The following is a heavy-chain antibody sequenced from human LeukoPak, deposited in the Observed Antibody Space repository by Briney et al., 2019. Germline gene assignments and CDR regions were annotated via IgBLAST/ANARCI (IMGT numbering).Heavy chain of an antibody. CDR3: ARGFREADYRGNFRYFDL. CDR1: GGSISSGTYS. D-gene: IGHD4-23*01. J-gene: IGHJ2*01. Sequence: TSETLSLTCTMSGGSISSGTYSWNWIRQAPGKDLEWIGNILHNGNINFNPSLKSRAYISVDMSKNQFSLNLNFVTAADTAMYYCARGFREADYRGNFRYFDLWGRGTLVTVSS. CDR2: ILHNGNI. V-gene: IGHV4-30-2*01.